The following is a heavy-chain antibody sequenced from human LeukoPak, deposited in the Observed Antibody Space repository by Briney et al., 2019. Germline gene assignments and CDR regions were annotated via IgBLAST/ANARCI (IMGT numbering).Heavy chain of an antibody. V-gene: IGHV3-33*06. D-gene: IGHD3-16*02. CDR2: IWYDGSNK. CDR3: AKDRVRYDYVWGSYRVPLPDY. Sequence: GRSLRLSCAASGFTFSSYGMHWVRQVPGKGLEWVAVIWYDGSNKYYADSVKGRFTISRDNSKNTLYLQMNSLRAEDTAVYYCAKDRVRYDYVWGSYRVPLPDYWGQGTLVTVSS. CDR1: GFTFSSYG. J-gene: IGHJ4*02.